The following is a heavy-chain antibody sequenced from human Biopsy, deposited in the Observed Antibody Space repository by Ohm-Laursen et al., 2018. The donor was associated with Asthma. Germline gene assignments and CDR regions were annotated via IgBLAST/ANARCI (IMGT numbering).Heavy chain of an antibody. Sequence: SLRLSCAASGFTVSRDHMFWVRQAPAKGLEWVSVIYSGGTSHTADSVRGRFTISRDFSKNTLHLQMHSLRVEDTAVYYCARGDSNGWSHYYFDYWGQGTLVTVSS. CDR1: GFTVSRDH. CDR3: ARGDSNGWSHYYFDY. CDR2: IYSGGTS. D-gene: IGHD6-19*01. V-gene: IGHV3-53*01. J-gene: IGHJ4*02.